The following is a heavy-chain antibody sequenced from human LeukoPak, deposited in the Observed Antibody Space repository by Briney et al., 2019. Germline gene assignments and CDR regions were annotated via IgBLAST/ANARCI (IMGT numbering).Heavy chain of an antibody. CDR3: ARLEDQDYDYVWGSYRPPYFDY. Sequence: SETLSLTCAVYGGSFSGYYWSWIRQPPGKGLEWIGEINHSGSTNYNPSLKSRVTISVDTSKNQFSLKLSSVTAADTAVYYCARLEDQDYDYVWGSYRPPYFDYWGQGTLVTVSS. J-gene: IGHJ4*02. CDR2: INHSGST. CDR1: GGSFSGYY. D-gene: IGHD3-16*02. V-gene: IGHV4-34*01.